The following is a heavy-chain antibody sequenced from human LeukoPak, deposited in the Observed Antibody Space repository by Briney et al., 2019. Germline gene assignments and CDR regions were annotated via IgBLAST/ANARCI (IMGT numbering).Heavy chain of an antibody. CDR2: IYDSGST. D-gene: IGHD3-3*01. CDR1: GGSIRSSYYY. CDR3: VKDFGRIRGTPNS. J-gene: IGHJ4*02. Sequence: SETLSLTCTVSGGSIRSSYYYWGWIRQPPGKGLEWIGSIYDSGSTYYNPSLKSRVTISVDTSKNQFSLKLNSVTAADTAVYYCVKDFGRIRGTPNSWGQGTLVTVSS. V-gene: IGHV4-39*01.